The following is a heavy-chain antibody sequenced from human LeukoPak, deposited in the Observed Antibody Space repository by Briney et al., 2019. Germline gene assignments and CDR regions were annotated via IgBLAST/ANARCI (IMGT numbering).Heavy chain of an antibody. Sequence: ASVKVSCKASGYTFTGYYMHWVRQAPGQGLEWMGWINPNSGGTNYAQKFQGRVTMTRDTSISTAYMELSRLRSDDTAVYYCARDGAGSSSWSPTNWFDPWGQGTLVTVSS. V-gene: IGHV1-2*02. CDR2: INPNSGGT. CDR1: GYTFTGYY. D-gene: IGHD6-13*01. J-gene: IGHJ5*02. CDR3: ARDGAGSSSWSPTNWFDP.